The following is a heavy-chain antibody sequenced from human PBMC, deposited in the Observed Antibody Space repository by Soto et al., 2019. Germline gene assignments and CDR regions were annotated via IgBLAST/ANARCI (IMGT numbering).Heavy chain of an antibody. J-gene: IGHJ4*02. D-gene: IGHD1-20*01. CDR2: IKSDATYR. CDR1: GFTFSSHW. V-gene: IGHV3-74*01. Sequence: EVQLVEAGGGLVKPGGSLRLSCVASGFTFSSHWMHWVRRTPGTGLACVARIKSDATYRDYGGSVQGRFTISRDNAKNTLFLHTNSLRVNDTAVYYWVRDSGAYNLDYWGQGTQVTVSS. CDR3: VRDSGAYNLDY.